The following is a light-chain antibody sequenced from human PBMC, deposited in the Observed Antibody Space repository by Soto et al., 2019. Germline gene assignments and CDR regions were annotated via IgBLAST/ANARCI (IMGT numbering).Light chain of an antibody. V-gene: IGLV2-14*01. CDR3: SSYTSSSTRV. Sequence: QSALTQPVSVSGSPGQSITISCTGTSSDVGGYNYVSWYQQHPGKAPKLMIYDVSNRPSGVSNRFSGSKSGNTASLTISGLQAEDEGDYYCSSYTSSSTRVFGTGTKVTVL. J-gene: IGLJ1*01. CDR1: SSDVGGYNY. CDR2: DVS.